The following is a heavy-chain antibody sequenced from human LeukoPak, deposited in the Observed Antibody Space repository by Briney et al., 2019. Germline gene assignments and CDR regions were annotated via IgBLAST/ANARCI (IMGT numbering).Heavy chain of an antibody. D-gene: IGHD4-11*01. CDR2: ISAGNANT. CDR1: GYPFTSYT. Sequence: GASVKVSCKASGYPFTSYTIYWVRQAPGQRLEWMGRISAGNANTKYSQKFQGRVTITRDTAASTVYKELSSLRSEDPAVYYCARSYNNYLGAFDIWGQGTMVTVSS. CDR3: ARSYNNYLGAFDI. V-gene: IGHV1-3*01. J-gene: IGHJ3*02.